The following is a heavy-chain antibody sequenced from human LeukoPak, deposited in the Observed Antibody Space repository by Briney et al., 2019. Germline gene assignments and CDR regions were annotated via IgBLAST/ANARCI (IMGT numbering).Heavy chain of an antibody. CDR2: INHSGST. Sequence: SETLSLTCAVYGGSFSGYYWSWIRQPPGKGLEWIGEINHSGSTNYNPSLKSRVTISVDTSKNQFSLKLSSVTAADTAVYYCARVRRRYCSGGSCYSDWYFDLWGRGTLVTVSS. J-gene: IGHJ2*01. CDR3: ARVRRRYCSGGSCYSDWYFDL. CDR1: GGSFSGYY. V-gene: IGHV4-34*01. D-gene: IGHD2-15*01.